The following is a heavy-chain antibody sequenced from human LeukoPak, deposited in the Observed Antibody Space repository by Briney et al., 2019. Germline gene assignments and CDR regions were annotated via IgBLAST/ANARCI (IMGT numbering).Heavy chain of an antibody. CDR1: GGLISRIEYY. CDR2: IYHTGTT. V-gene: IGHV4-30-4*01. Sequence: PSETLSLTCTVSGGLISRIEYYWGWVRQSPVKGLEWLGHIYHTGTTLYSPHLNNRLTVSVDSSKNQFSLTLNSVTAADTAVYYCASVSVWELATHTGGSFDYWGRGILVAVSS. D-gene: IGHD1-26*01. CDR3: ASVSVWELATHTGGSFDY. J-gene: IGHJ4*02.